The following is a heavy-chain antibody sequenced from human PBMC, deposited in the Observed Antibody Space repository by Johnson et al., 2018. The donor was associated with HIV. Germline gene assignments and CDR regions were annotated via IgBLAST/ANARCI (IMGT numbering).Heavy chain of an antibody. CDR2: IIPSGTGT. Sequence: MHLVESGGGLVQPGGSLRLSCAASGFTFSSYWMSWVRQAPGKGLEWVSGIIPSGTGTHYADSVEGRFTISRDNSRNTLYLQMNSLRAEDTAVYCCAKGGQWELLAAFDIWGQGTMVTVSS. V-gene: IGHV3-23*04. CDR3: AKGGQWELLAAFDI. D-gene: IGHD1-26*01. CDR1: GFTFSSYW. J-gene: IGHJ3*02.